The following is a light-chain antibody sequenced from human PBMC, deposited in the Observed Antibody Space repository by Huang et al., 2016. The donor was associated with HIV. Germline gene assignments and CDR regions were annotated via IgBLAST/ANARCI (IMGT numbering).Light chain of an antibody. CDR1: QTVSNF. V-gene: IGKV3-11*01. Sequence: EIVLTQSPATLSLSPGDRATLSCRASQTVSNFLAWYQQKPGQAPRLLIYDASSRAAGIPARFIGSGSGTDFTLTISSLEPEDFAVYYCQERSNWPLTFGPGTKVDIK. CDR3: QERSNWPLT. J-gene: IGKJ3*01. CDR2: DAS.